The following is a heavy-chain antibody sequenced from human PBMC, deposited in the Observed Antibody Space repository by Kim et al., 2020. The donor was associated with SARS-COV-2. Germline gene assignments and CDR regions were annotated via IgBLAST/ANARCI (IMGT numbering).Heavy chain of an antibody. J-gene: IGHJ4*02. CDR1: DDSISTNS. D-gene: IGHD6-13*01. CDR2: IYNIGTT. V-gene: IGHV4-59*13. Sequence: SETLSLTCTVSDDSISTNSWNWIRQPPGKGLEWIGYIYNIGTTNYNPSLQSRVTMSVDTSKKQFSLQLSSVTAADTAVYYCARVEGTTWFYFDYWGPGIPVTVSS. CDR3: ARVEGTTWFYFDY.